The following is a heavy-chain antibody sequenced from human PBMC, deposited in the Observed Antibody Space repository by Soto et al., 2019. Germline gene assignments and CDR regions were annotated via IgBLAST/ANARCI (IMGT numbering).Heavy chain of an antibody. CDR2: IDYSGGTT. D-gene: IGHD6-19*01. V-gene: IGHV3-23*01. J-gene: IGHJ4*02. Sequence: PGGSLRLSXAASGFTFSSYAMGWVRQAPGKGLEWVSVIDYSGGTTYYADSVKGRFTISGDNSKSTLYLQMNSLRPEDTAVYYCAKDATRTSGWYHFDNWGQGALVTVSS. CDR1: GFTFSSYA. CDR3: AKDATRTSGWYHFDN.